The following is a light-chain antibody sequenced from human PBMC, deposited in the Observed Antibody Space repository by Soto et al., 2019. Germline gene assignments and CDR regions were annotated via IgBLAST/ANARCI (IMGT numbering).Light chain of an antibody. CDR3: QQYNSYLIT. Sequence: DIQMTQSPSTLSASVGDRVTITCRASQSISSWLAWYQQKPGKAPKLLIYKASSLESGVPSRFSGSGSGTEFTLTISSLQPDEFATYYCQQYNSYLITVGQGPRLEIK. CDR1: QSISSW. J-gene: IGKJ5*01. CDR2: KAS. V-gene: IGKV1-5*03.